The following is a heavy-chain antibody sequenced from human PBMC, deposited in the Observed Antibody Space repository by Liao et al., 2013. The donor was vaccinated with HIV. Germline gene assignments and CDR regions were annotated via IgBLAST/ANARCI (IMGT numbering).Heavy chain of an antibody. Sequence: QVQLQESGPGLVKPSQTLSLACTVSGDSISSGSHYWTWIRQPAGRGLEWIGRISGTGITNYSPSLESRVTISVDTSKNTFSLRLTFVTAADTAVYYCARVRYYYDNSAGGFGVWGQGTMVTVSS. J-gene: IGHJ3*01. V-gene: IGHV4-61*02. CDR1: GDSISSGSHY. CDR2: ISGTGIT. D-gene: IGHD3-22*01. CDR3: ARVRYYYDNSAGGFGV.